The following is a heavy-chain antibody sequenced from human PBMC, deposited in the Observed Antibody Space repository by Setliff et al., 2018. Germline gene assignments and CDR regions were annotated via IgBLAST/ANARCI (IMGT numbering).Heavy chain of an antibody. CDR2: SRYAENYQ. CDR3: ARSPANGGHDAFDI. J-gene: IGHJ3*02. Sequence: GGSLRLSCAASGFTISYYAIHWVRQAPGKGLEWVAVSRYAENYQYYADSVKGRFTISRDNSKKTLYLQMNSLRGDDTAVYYCARSPANGGHDAFDIWGQGTMVTVSS. D-gene: IGHD6-25*01. V-gene: IGHV3-30-3*01. CDR1: GFTISYYA.